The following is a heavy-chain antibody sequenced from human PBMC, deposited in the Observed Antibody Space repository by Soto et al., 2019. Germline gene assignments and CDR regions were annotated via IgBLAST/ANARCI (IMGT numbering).Heavy chain of an antibody. D-gene: IGHD1-26*01. J-gene: IGHJ3*01. V-gene: IGHV3-33*01. Sequence: QEQLVESGGGMVQPGGSLRVSCAVSGFTLDTYGMHWVRQAAGQGLEWVAVSWHDGRHLDYADSVRGRFTVFRDDSKNTLFLEMSDLRDDDTAVYYCARDWGACTPGARYSRGFDLWGQGTLVTVSS. CDR1: GFTLDTYG. CDR2: SWHDGRHL. CDR3: ARDWGACTPGARYSRGFDL.